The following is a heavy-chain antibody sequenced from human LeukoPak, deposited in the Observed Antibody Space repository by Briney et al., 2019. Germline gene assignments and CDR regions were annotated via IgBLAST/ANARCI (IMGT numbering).Heavy chain of an antibody. D-gene: IGHD1-7*01. CDR1: GCTFSSYA. V-gene: IGHV1-69*04. J-gene: IGHJ6*02. CDR2: IIPILGIA. Sequence: GASVKVSCKASGCTFSSYAISWVRQAPGQGLEWMGRIIPILGIANYAQKFQGRVTITADKSTSTAYMELSSLRSEDTAVYYCARDLTGTPYYYYGMDVWGQGTTVTVSS. CDR3: ARDLTGTPYYYYGMDV.